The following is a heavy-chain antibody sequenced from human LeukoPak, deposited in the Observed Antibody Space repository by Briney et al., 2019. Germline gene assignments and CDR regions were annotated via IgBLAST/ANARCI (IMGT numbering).Heavy chain of an antibody. CDR3: TRLSLCPSGSYYCPY. CDR1: GFTFSGSA. CDR2: IRSKANSYAT. J-gene: IGHJ4*02. V-gene: IGHV3-73*01. D-gene: IGHD1-26*01. Sequence: GGSLRLSCAASGFTFSGSAMHWVRQASGKGLEWVGRIRSKANSYATAYAASVKGRFTISRDDSKNTAYLQMNSLKTEDTAVYYCTRLSLCPSGSYYCPYWGQGTLVTVS.